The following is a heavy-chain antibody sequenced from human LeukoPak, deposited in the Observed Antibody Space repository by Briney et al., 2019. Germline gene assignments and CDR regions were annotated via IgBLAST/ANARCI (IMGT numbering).Heavy chain of an antibody. D-gene: IGHD2-15*01. Sequence: SVKVSCKASGGTFSSYAISWVRQAPGQGLEWMGRIITIFGTANYAQKFQGRVTITTDESTSTAYMELSSLRSEDTAVYYCARAPAASTHYFYYWAKGTLVTVSS. CDR2: IITIFGTA. CDR3: ARAPAASTHYFYY. V-gene: IGHV1-69*05. CDR1: GGTFSSYA. J-gene: IGHJ4*02.